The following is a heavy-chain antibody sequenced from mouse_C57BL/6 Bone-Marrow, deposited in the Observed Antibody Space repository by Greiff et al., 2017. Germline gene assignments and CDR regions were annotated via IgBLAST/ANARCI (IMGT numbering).Heavy chain of an antibody. V-gene: IGHV1-69*01. CDR2: IDPSDSYT. CDR1: GYTFTSYW. J-gene: IGHJ1*03. Sequence: VQLQQPGAELVIPGASVKLSCKASGYTFTSYWMHWVKQRPGQGLEWIGVIDPSDSYTTYNQKFKGKSPLTVDKSSSTAYMQLSSLTSEDSAVYYCARCWNYGSSYGYFYVWGTGTTVTVSA. CDR3: ARCWNYGSSYGYFYV. D-gene: IGHD1-1*01.